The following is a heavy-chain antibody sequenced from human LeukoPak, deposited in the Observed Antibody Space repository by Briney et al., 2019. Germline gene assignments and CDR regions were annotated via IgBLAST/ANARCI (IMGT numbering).Heavy chain of an antibody. J-gene: IGHJ6*02. CDR3: ARRRYYDSSGYYGDV. CDR1: GYRFTSYW. Sequence: GEFLKISFKGSGYRFTSYWIGWVRQMPGKGLEWMGIIYPGDSDTTYSPSFQGQVTISADKSISTAYLQWSSLKASDTAMYYCARRRYYDSSGYYGDVWGQGTTVTVSS. D-gene: IGHD3-22*01. CDR2: IYPGDSDT. V-gene: IGHV5-51*01.